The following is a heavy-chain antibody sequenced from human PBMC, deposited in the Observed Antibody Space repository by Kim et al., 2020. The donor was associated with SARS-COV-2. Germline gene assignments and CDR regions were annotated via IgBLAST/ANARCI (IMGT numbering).Heavy chain of an antibody. J-gene: IGHJ6*02. Sequence: ASVKVSCKASGYTFTSYAMHWVRQAPEQRLEWMGWINAGNGNTKYSQKFQGRVTITRDTSASTAYMELSSLRSEDTAVYYCARIVGDEQLSPHRGGGMDVWGQGTTVTVSS. V-gene: IGHV1-3*01. D-gene: IGHD6-6*01. CDR1: GYTFTSYA. CDR2: INAGNGNT. CDR3: ARIVGDEQLSPHRGGGMDV.